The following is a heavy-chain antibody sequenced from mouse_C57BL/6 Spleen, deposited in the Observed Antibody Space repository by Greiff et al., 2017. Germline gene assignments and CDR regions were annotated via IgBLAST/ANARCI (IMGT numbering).Heavy chain of an antibody. CDR3: ARYDYGSRY. D-gene: IGHD1-1*01. J-gene: IGHJ2*01. CDR2: IYPGDGDT. V-gene: IGHV1-82*01. Sequence: LVKPGASVKISCKASGYAFSSSWMNWVKQRPGKGLEWIGRIYPGDGDTNYNGKFKGKATLTADKSSSTAYMQLSSLTAEDSAVYFCARYDYGSRYWGQGTTLTVSS. CDR1: GYAFSSSW.